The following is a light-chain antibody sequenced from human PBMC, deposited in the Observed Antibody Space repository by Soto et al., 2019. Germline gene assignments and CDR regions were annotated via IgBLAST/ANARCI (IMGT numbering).Light chain of an antibody. J-gene: IGKJ4*01. CDR2: GAS. Sequence: DIQMTQSPSSVSASVGDRVIITCRASQAFSNLLAWYQQKPGKAPKLLIYGASTLQGGVPSRFSSSESGTDFTLTISSVQPEDFATYYCQQATTFPLTFGGGTKGDIK. V-gene: IGKV1-12*01. CDR1: QAFSNL. CDR3: QQATTFPLT.